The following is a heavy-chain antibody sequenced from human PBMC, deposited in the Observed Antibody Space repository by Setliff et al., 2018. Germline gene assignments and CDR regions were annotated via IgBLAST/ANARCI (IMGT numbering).Heavy chain of an antibody. Sequence: GESLKISCKGSGYSFSNFWIGWVRQMPGKGLEWMGIIYPGDSHTRYSPSFQGQVTMSADKSINTAYLQWSNLKASDTAIYYWARSLVGATYSVYFDYWGQGALVTVSS. CDR1: GYSFSNFW. V-gene: IGHV5-51*01. J-gene: IGHJ4*02. CDR2: IYPGDSHT. CDR3: ARSLVGATYSVYFDY. D-gene: IGHD1-26*01.